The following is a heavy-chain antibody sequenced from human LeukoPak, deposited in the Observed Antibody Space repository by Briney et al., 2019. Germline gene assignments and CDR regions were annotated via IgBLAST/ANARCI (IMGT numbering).Heavy chain of an antibody. CDR1: GFTFSSYW. Sequence: GGSLRLSCAASGFTFSSYWMHWVRHASGKGLVWVSRINSDGTSTSYADSVKGRFTISRDNAKNTLYLQMNSLRAEDTAVYYCAREGLYGGNWFDPWGQGTLVTVSS. J-gene: IGHJ5*02. CDR3: AREGLYGGNWFDP. D-gene: IGHD3-16*02. V-gene: IGHV3-74*01. CDR2: INSDGTST.